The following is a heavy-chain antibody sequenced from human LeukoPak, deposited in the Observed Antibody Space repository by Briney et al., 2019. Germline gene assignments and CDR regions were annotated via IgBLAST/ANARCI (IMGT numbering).Heavy chain of an antibody. V-gene: IGHV1-18*01. CDR3: VGGAPNWGFDY. CDR2: ISAYNGNT. J-gene: IGHJ4*02. Sequence: ASVKVSCKASGYTFTSYGISWVRQAPGQGLEWMGWISAYNGNTNYAQKLQGRVTMTTDTSTSTAYMELTCLRSEDTAVYYCVGGAPNWGFDYWGQGTLVTVSS. CDR1: GYTFTSYG. D-gene: IGHD7-27*01.